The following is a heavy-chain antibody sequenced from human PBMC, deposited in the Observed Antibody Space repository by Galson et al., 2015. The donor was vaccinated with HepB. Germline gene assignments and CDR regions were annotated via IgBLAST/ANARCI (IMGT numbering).Heavy chain of an antibody. V-gene: IGHV3-30-3*01. D-gene: IGHD3-22*01. CDR3: ARDYYDSRPAILDY. CDR1: GFTFSSYA. CDR2: ISYDGSNK. J-gene: IGHJ4*02. Sequence: SLRLSCAASGFTFSSYAMHWVRQAPGKGLERVAVISYDGSNKYYADSVKGRFTISRDNSKNTLYLQMNSLRAEDTAVYYCARDYYDSRPAILDYWGQGTLVTVSS.